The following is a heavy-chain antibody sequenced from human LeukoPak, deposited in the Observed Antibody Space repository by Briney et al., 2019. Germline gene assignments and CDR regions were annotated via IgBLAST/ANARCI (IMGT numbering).Heavy chain of an antibody. J-gene: IGHJ5*02. CDR3: ARAPGGPRPGNWFDP. Sequence: TPGGSLRLSCAVSGFTFSFYTINWVRQTPGKGLEWFSSISSDYIYYAESVRGRFTVSRDNAKNSLYLQMNSLSAEDTAIYYCARAPGGPRPGNWFDPWGQGTLVTVSS. V-gene: IGHV3-21*01. CDR2: ISSDYI. CDR1: GFTFSFYT. D-gene: IGHD2-15*01.